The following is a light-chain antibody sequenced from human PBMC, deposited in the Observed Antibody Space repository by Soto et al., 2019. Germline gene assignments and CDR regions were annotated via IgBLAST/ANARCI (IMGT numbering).Light chain of an antibody. CDR3: SSYAGNNNLL. CDR1: SSDVGSYNY. V-gene: IGLV2-8*01. Sequence: QSVLTQPPSASGAPGQSVTISCTGNSSDVGSYNYVSWYQQHPGEAPKLIIYEVYKRPSGVPDRFSGSKSGNTASLAVSGLQTEDEADYYCSSYAGNNNLLFGGGTKVTVL. CDR2: EVY. J-gene: IGLJ2*01.